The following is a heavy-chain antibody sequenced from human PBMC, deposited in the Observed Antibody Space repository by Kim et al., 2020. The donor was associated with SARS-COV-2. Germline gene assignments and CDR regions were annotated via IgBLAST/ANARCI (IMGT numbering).Heavy chain of an antibody. CDR2: GSA. J-gene: IGHJ4*02. CDR3: ARGSGNYDY. D-gene: IGHD1-7*01. Sequence: GSAYYADSVKGRFTVSRDNSRNRLYLQMSGLGVDDTAVYYCARGSGNYDYWGQGTLVTVSS. V-gene: IGHV3-23*01.